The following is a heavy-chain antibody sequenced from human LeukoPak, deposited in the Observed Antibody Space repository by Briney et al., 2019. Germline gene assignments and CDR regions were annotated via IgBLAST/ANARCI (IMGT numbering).Heavy chain of an antibody. Sequence: AGGSLRLSGAASGFSFDDYVMSWVRQAPGQGLEWVSGINWNGGSTGYADSVKGRFTISRDNAKNSLYLQMSSLRAEDTALYYCARGFLADLSMVWVDYWGQGTLVTVSS. J-gene: IGHJ4*02. V-gene: IGHV3-20*04. D-gene: IGHD3-10*01. CDR1: GFSFDDYV. CDR2: INWNGGST. CDR3: ARGFLADLSMVWVDY.